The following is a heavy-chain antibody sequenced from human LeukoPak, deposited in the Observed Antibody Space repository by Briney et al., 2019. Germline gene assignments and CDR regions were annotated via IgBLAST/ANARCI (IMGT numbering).Heavy chain of an antibody. V-gene: IGHV4-61*02. CDR2: IYTSGST. D-gene: IGHD1-26*01. CDR1: GGSISSGSYY. Sequence: PSETLSLTCTVSGGSISSGSYYWSWIRQPAGKGLEWIGRIYTSGSTNYNPSLKSRVTISVDTSKNQFSLKLSSVTAADTAVYYCARTVGATIVFDYWGQGTLVTVSS. J-gene: IGHJ4*02. CDR3: ARTVGATIVFDY.